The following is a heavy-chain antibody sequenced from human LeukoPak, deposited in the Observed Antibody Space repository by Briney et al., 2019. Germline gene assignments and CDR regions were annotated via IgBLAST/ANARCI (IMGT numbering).Heavy chain of an antibody. V-gene: IGHV1-18*01. CDR3: ARVVSSSWTRSSDY. CDR2: ISVYNGNT. D-gene: IGHD6-13*01. J-gene: IGHJ4*02. Sequence: GASVKVSCKASGYTFTSYGISWVRQAPGQGLEWMGWISVYNGNTNYAQKLQGRVTMTTDTSTSTAYMELRSLRSDDTAVYYCARVVSSSWTRSSDYWGQGTLVTVSS. CDR1: GYTFTSYG.